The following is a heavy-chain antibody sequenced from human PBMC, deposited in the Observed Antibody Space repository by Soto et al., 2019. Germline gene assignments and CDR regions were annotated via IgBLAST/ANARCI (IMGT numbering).Heavy chain of an antibody. J-gene: IGHJ6*02. CDR3: ARGRARTGYYYGMDV. Sequence: SETLSLTCAVYGGSFSGYYWSWIRQPPGKGLEWIGEINHSGSTNYNPSLKSRVTISVDTSKNQFSLKLSSVTAADTAVYYCARGRARTGYYYGMDVWGQGTTVTVSS. CDR2: INHSGST. V-gene: IGHV4-34*01. CDR1: GGSFSGYY.